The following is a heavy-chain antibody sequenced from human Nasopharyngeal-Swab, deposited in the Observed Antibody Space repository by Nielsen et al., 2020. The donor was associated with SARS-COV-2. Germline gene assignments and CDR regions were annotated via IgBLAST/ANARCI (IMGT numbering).Heavy chain of an antibody. CDR3: ASCLGDAFDI. J-gene: IGHJ3*02. CDR2: IYYSGSA. V-gene: IGHV4-39*01. Sequence: RQAPGKGLEWIGSIYYSGSAYYNPSLKRRVTISVDTSKIQFSLKLISVTAADTAVYYCASCLGDAFDIWGQGTMVTVSS.